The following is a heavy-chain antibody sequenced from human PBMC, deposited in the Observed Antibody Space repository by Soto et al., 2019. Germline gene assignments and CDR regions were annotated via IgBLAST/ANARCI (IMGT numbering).Heavy chain of an antibody. Sequence: SETLSLTCTVSGGSISSGGYYWSWIRQHPGKGLEWIGYIYYSGSTYYNPSLKSRVTISVDTSKNQFSLKLSSVTAADTAVYYCARDHPYSDYYGSGKGAFDIWGQGTMVTVSS. CDR2: IYYSGST. CDR1: GGSISSGGYY. V-gene: IGHV4-31*02. CDR3: ARDHPYSDYYGSGKGAFDI. J-gene: IGHJ3*02. D-gene: IGHD3-10*01.